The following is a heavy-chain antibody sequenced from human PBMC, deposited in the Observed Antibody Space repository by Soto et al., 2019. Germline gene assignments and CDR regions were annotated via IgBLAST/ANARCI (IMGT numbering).Heavy chain of an antibody. Sequence: QVQLVESGGGGVQPGRSLTLSCAASGFTFSSYAMHWCRQAPGKGLEWVAIISYDGSPKFYAESGKGRFTISRDNSKNTFFLQKNNLRDEDTAVYHCAREYMTVVTTVTTWGLYNWFDPWGQGTLVTVSS. CDR3: AREYMTVVTTVTTWGLYNWFDP. CDR1: GFTFSSYA. D-gene: IGHD4-17*01. CDR2: ISYDGSPK. J-gene: IGHJ5*02. V-gene: IGHV3-30-3*01.